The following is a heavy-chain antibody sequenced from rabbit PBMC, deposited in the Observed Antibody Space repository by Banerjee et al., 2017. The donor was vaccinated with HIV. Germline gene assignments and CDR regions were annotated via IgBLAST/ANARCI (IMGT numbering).Heavy chain of an antibody. D-gene: IGHD4-1*01. J-gene: IGHJ4*01. Sequence: QEQLEESGGDLVKPGASLTLTCTASGFSFSRYYMCWVRQAPGKGLEWIGCIYTGNSAFTYYANWANGRFTISKTSSTTVTLQMTSLTAADTATYFCARDLAGVIGWNFDLWGPGTLVTVS. V-gene: IGHV1S45*01. CDR3: ARDLAGVIGWNFDL. CDR1: GFSFSRYY. CDR2: IYTGNSAFT.